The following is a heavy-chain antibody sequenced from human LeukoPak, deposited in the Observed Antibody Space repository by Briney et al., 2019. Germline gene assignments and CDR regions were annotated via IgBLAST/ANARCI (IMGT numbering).Heavy chain of an antibody. Sequence: GGSLRLSCIASGFTFRNYGMSWVRQAPGKGLEWVSGLSDGGVRIFYADSVKGRFTISRDNSKNKLYLQMDSLRAEDTAVYYCANTHCDSSPIVWNFWGQGTLVTVSS. J-gene: IGHJ4*02. CDR1: GFTFRNYG. CDR2: LSDGGVRI. D-gene: IGHD6-6*01. CDR3: ANTHCDSSPIVWNF. V-gene: IGHV3-23*01.